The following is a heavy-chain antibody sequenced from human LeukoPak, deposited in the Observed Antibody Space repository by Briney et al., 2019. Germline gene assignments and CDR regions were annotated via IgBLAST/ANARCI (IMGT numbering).Heavy chain of an antibody. CDR1: GGTFSSYA. J-gene: IGHJ4*02. V-gene: IGHV1-69*05. CDR2: IIPIFGTA. CDR3: ARGFHSSSSPFDY. Sequence: ASVKVSCKASGGTFSSYAISWVRQAPGQGLEWMEGIIPIFGTANYAQKFQGRVTITTDESTSTAYMELSSLRSEDTAVYYCARGFHSSSSPFDYWGQGTLVTVSS. D-gene: IGHD6-13*01.